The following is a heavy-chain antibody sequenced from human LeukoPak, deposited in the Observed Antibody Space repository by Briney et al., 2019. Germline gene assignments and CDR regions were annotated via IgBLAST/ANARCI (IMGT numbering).Heavy chain of an antibody. V-gene: IGHV1-2*02. J-gene: IGHJ1*01. CDR1: GYTFTGYF. Sequence: ASVKVSCKASGYTFTGYFLHWVRQAPGQGLEWMGWINSNTGGTKYEQKFQGRVTMTRDTSISTAYMELSGLRSDDTAVYYCARVEGLYGSGSIWHWGQGTLVTVSS. CDR2: INSNTGGT. CDR3: ARVEGLYGSGSIWH. D-gene: IGHD3-10*01.